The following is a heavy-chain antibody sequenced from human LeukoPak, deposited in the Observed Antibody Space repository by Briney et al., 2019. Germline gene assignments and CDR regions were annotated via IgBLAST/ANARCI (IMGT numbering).Heavy chain of an antibody. D-gene: IGHD3-3*01. J-gene: IGHJ5*02. V-gene: IGHV1-18*01. CDR1: GYTFTSYG. Sequence: GASVKVSCKASGYTFTSYGISCVRQAPGQGLEWMGWISAYNGNTNYAQKLQGRVTMTTDTSTSTAYMELRSLRSDDTAVYYCARVGDFWSGYPNWFDPWGQGTLVTVSS. CDR2: ISAYNGNT. CDR3: ARVGDFWSGYPNWFDP.